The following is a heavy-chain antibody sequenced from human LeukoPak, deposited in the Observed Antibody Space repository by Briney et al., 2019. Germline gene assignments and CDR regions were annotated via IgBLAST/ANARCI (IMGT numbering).Heavy chain of an antibody. V-gene: IGHV3-43*02. Sequence: GGSLRLSCAPSGFIFDDYAMHWVRQAPGKGLEWVSLISGDGDSTYYADSVKGRFTISRDNSKNSLYLRMNSLRTEDTALYYCAKDIGTMMYYYYMDVWGKGTTVTVSS. D-gene: IGHD3-22*01. CDR3: AKDIGTMMYYYYMDV. J-gene: IGHJ6*03. CDR1: GFIFDDYA. CDR2: ISGDGDST.